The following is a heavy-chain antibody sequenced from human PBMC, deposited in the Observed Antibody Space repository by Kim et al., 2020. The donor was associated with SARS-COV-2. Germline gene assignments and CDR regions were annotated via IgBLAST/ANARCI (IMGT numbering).Heavy chain of an antibody. J-gene: IGHJ4*02. CDR1: GFILGDHY. CDR3: ARGGKRQTFEY. D-gene: IGHD3-16*01. V-gene: IGHV3-11*01. CDR2: ISSSSIIT. Sequence: GGSLRLSCAASGFILGDHYMAWIHQAPGKGLEWVAHISSSSIITYYADSVKGRFTISRDSAKNSLYLEMNSLRAEDTAVYYCARGGKRQTFEYWGQGALV.